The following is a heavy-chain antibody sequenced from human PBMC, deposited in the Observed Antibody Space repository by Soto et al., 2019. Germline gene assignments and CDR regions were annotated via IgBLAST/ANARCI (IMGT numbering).Heavy chain of an antibody. D-gene: IGHD5-18*01. CDR2: ISSNGGST. Sequence: GGSLRLSCSASGFTFSSYAMHWVRQAPGKGLEYVSAISSNGGSTYYADSVKGRFTISRDNSKNTLYLQMSSLRAEDTAVYYCVKYLTLGYSYGYYFDYWGQGTLVTVSS. CDR1: GFTFSSYA. J-gene: IGHJ4*02. V-gene: IGHV3-64D*06. CDR3: VKYLTLGYSYGYYFDY.